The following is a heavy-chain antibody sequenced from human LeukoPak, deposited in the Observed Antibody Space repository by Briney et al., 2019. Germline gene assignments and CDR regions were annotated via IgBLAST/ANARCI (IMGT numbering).Heavy chain of an antibody. Sequence: GESLKISCKASGYRFTSHWIGWVRQMPGKGLEWMGIIYPGDSDTRYSPPFQGQVTISADKSISTAYLQWSSLKASDTAMYYCASSSDSSGYYYFDYWGQGTLVTVSS. V-gene: IGHV5-51*01. CDR1: GYRFTSHW. CDR2: IYPGDSDT. CDR3: ASSSDSSGYYYFDY. J-gene: IGHJ4*02. D-gene: IGHD3-22*01.